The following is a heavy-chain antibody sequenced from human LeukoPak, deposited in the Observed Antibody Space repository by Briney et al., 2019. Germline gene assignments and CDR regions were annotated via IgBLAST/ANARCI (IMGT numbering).Heavy chain of an antibody. Sequence: GESLKISCKGSGYSFTSYWIGWVRQMPGKGLEWMGIIYPGDSDTRYSPSFQGQVTISADKSISTAYLQWSSLKASDTAMYYCXXXXXXXSGWTSSGGNWFDPWGQGTLVTVSS. CDR1: GYSFTSYW. CDR2: IYPGDSDT. V-gene: IGHV5-51*01. CDR3: XXXXXXXSGWTSSGGNWFDP. D-gene: IGHD6-19*01. J-gene: IGHJ5*02.